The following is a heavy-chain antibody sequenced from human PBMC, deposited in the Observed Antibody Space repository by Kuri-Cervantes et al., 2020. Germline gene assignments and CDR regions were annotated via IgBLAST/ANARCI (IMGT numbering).Heavy chain of an antibody. V-gene: IGHV1-2*02. D-gene: IGHD2-2*01. Sequence: ASVKVSCKASGYTFTGYYMHWVRQAPGQGLEWMGWINPNSGGTNYAQKFQGRVTMTRDTSISTAYMELSRLRSDDTAVYYCARNLVVVPADAYYCYGMDVWGQGTTVTVSS. CDR2: INPNSGGT. J-gene: IGHJ6*02. CDR1: GYTFTGYY. CDR3: ARNLVVVPADAYYCYGMDV.